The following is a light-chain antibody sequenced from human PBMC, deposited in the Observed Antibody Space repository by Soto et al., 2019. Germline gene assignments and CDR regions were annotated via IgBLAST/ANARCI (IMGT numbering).Light chain of an antibody. J-gene: IGLJ3*02. CDR3: SSYKSSSTLWV. CDR1: SSDVGGYNY. Sequence: QSVLTQPASVSGSPGQSITISCTGTSSDVGGYNYVSWYQQHPGKAPKLMIYEVSNRPSGVSNRFSGSKSGNTASLTISGLQAEDEADYYCSSYKSSSTLWVFGGGTTLTVL. V-gene: IGLV2-14*01. CDR2: EVS.